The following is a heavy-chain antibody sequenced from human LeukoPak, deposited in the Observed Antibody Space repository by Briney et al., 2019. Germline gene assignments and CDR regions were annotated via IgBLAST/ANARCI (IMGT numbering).Heavy chain of an antibody. J-gene: IGHJ4*02. D-gene: IGHD1-1*01. CDR2: IYASGST. CDR1: GGSISSYY. CDR3: ARDRNWRPDY. V-gene: IGHV4-4*07. Sequence: SETLSLTCTVSGGSISSYYWSWIRQPAGKGLEWIGRIYASGSTNYNPSLKSRVTMSVDTSKNQFSLKVNSVTAADTAVYYCARDRNWRPDYWGQGTLVTVSS.